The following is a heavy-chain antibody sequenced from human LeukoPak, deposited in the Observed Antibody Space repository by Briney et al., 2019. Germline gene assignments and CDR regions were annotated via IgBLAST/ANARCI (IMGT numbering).Heavy chain of an antibody. CDR1: GYIFTTYW. J-gene: IGHJ3*02. D-gene: IGHD6-19*01. V-gene: IGHV5-51*01. Sequence: GESLKISCKGSGYIFTTYWIGWVRQLPGKGLEWMGIIFPRDSDTRYSPSFQGQVTFSADKSISTAYLQWSSLKASDTAMYYCARHIAGAGAFIIWGQGTMVTVS. CDR2: IFPRDSDT. CDR3: ARHIAGAGAFII.